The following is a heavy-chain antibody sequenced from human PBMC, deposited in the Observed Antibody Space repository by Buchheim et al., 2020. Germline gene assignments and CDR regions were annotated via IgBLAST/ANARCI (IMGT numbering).Heavy chain of an antibody. CDR3: ARDLRPNIVATPWARFYYYYGMDV. CDR2: INSDGSST. CDR1: GFTFSSYW. D-gene: IGHD5-12*01. J-gene: IGHJ6*02. Sequence: EVQLVESGGGLVQPGGSLRLSCAASGFTFSSYWMHWVRQAPGKGLVWVSRINSDGSSTSYADSVKGRFTISRDNAKNTLYLQMNSLRAEDTAVYYCARDLRPNIVATPWARFYYYYGMDVWGQGTT. V-gene: IGHV3-74*01.